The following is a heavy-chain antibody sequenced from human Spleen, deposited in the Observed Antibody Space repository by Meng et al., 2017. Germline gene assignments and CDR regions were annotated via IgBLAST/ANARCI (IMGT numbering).Heavy chain of an antibody. CDR2: INHSGST. D-gene: IGHD1-1*01. J-gene: IGHJ4*02. CDR1: GASFSGYY. CDR3: AGGGGNYYLDY. Sequence: QLRLQESGPGLVKPSETLSLTCAVYGASFSGYYCTWIRQPPGKGLEWIGEINHSGSTRYNPSLKSRVTISGDTSKNQFSLNLTSMTAADTAVYYCAGGGGNYYLDYWGQGTLVTVSS. V-gene: IGHV4-34*01.